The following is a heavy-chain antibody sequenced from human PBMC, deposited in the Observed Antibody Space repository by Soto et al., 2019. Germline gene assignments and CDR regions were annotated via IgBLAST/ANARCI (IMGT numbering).Heavy chain of an antibody. D-gene: IGHD2-2*01. V-gene: IGHV3-66*01. Sequence: GGSLRLSCAASGLTVSSNYMSWVRQAPGKGLEWVSIIYNGGSTYYADSVKGRFTISRDNSKNTLYLQMNSLRAEDTAFYYCTTVGQLIGAPAAAPFDFWGQGTLVTVSS. CDR1: GLTVSSNY. CDR2: IYNGGST. J-gene: IGHJ4*02. CDR3: TTVGQLIGAPAAAPFDF.